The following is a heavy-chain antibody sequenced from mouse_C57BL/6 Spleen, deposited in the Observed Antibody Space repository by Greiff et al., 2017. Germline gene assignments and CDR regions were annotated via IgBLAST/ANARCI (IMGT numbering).Heavy chain of an antibody. CDR1: GYTFTSYW. Sequence: QVQLQQPGAELVKPGASVKLSCKASGYTFTSYWMQWVKQRPGQGLEWIGEIDPSDSYTNSNQKFKGKATLTVDTSSSTAYMQLSSLTSEDSAVYYCARTDSNPGYFDYWGQGTTLTVSS. D-gene: IGHD2-5*01. CDR3: ARTDSNPGYFDY. CDR2: IDPSDSYT. V-gene: IGHV1-50*01. J-gene: IGHJ2*01.